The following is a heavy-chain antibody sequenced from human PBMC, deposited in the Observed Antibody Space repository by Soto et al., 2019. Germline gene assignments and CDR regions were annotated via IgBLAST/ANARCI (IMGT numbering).Heavy chain of an antibody. D-gene: IGHD1-26*01. CDR3: TTNVYSDPGMDV. V-gene: IGHV3-15*01. Sequence: EVQLLASGGGLVKPGGSLTLSCAASGITFSKAWMNWVRQSPRKGMEWVGRIKSRSDGGTTAYAAPVKGRFSISRDDSKDTLWLQMNSLKTEDTAVYYCTTNVYSDPGMDVWGQGTTVTVSS. CDR2: IKSRSDGGTT. CDR1: GITFSKAW. J-gene: IGHJ6*02.